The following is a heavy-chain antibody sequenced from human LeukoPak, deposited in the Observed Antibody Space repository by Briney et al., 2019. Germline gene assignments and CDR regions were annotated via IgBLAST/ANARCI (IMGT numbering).Heavy chain of an antibody. CDR2: IKEDGSEK. Sequence: GGSLRLSCAASGFTFSIFWMSWVRQAPGKGLEWVVNIKEDGSEKYYVDSVKGRFTISRDNAKNSLYLQMNSLRAEDTAVYYCARDAHLSYASGFDYWGQGTTVTVSS. CDR3: ARDAHLSYASGFDY. V-gene: IGHV3-7*01. J-gene: IGHJ4*03. D-gene: IGHD3-10*01. CDR1: GFTFSIFW.